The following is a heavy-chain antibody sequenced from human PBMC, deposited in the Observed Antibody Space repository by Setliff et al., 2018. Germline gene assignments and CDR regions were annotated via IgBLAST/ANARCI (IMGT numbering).Heavy chain of an antibody. J-gene: IGHJ6*03. V-gene: IGHV4-4*07. Sequence: SETLSLTCTVSGGSMGSYYWTWIRQSAGKGLEWIGRVYTTGSTAFTPSLNSRVTMSLDKSKNQFSLKLYSVTAADTAVYFCARVRITPYCMDVWGKGTTVTV. CDR1: GGSMGSYY. CDR2: VYTTGST. CDR3: ARVRITPYCMDV. D-gene: IGHD3-10*01.